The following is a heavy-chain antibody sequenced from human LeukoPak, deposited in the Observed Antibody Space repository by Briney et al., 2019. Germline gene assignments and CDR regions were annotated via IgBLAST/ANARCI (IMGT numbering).Heavy chain of an antibody. D-gene: IGHD4-17*01. CDR3: ARDGSSRATVTYYYYYGMDV. J-gene: IGHJ6*02. V-gene: IGHV1-2*02. Sequence: ASVKVSCKASGYTFTGYYMHWVRQAPGQGLEWMGWINPNSGGTNYAQKFQGRVTMTRDTSISTAYMELSRLRSDDTAAYYCARDGSSRATVTYYYYYGMDVWGQGTTVTVSS. CDR2: INPNSGGT. CDR1: GYTFTGYY.